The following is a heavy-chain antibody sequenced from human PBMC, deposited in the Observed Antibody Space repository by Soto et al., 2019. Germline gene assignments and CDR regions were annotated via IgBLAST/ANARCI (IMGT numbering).Heavy chain of an antibody. Sequence: ASVKVSCKGSGYTFTSYFITWVRQAPGQGLEWMGWISDYNGNTNYAQMLQGRVTMTTDKSTAPAHMEMRSLRSDDTAVYYCARQNYYAGMDVWDQGTTVTVSS. CDR1: GYTFTSYF. J-gene: IGHJ6*02. CDR2: ISDYNGNT. V-gene: IGHV1-18*01. CDR3: ARQNYYAGMDV.